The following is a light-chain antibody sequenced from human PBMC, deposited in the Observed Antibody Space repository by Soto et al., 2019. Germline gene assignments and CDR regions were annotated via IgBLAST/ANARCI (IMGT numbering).Light chain of an antibody. CDR1: SSDVGAYNY. CDR3: SSYTSSSPYV. CDR2: DVS. J-gene: IGLJ1*01. Sequence: QSALTQPASVSGSPGQSITISCTGTSSDVGAYNYVSWYQQYPGKAPKLMIYDVSNRPSGVSNRFSGSKSGNTASLTISGLQAEDEADYYCSSYTSSSPYVFGIGTKLTVL. V-gene: IGLV2-14*01.